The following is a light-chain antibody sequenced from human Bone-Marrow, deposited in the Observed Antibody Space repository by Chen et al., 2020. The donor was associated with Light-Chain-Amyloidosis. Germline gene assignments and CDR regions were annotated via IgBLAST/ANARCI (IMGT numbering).Light chain of an antibody. CDR2: DNN. V-gene: IGLV1-51*01. CDR1: SSNIGNNY. J-gene: IGLJ3*02. CDR3: GTWDSSLSAV. Sequence: QSVLTQPPSVSAAPGQKVTISCSGSSSNIGNNYVSWYQQLPGTAPKLLIYDNNKRPSGIPDRFSGSNSGTSATLGITGLPAGDEADYYCGTWDSSLSAVFGGGTKLTVL.